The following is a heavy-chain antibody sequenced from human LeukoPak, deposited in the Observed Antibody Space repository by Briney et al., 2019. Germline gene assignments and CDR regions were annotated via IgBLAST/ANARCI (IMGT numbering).Heavy chain of an antibody. Sequence: PGGSLRLSCAASGFVFRNYLMRWVRQTPGKGLEWVASIKEDGSAGYYVDSVKGRFTISRDNANSSLYLQMNNLRAEDTAMYYCARMTLTTRPIDYWGQGTLVTVSS. V-gene: IGHV3-7*01. CDR1: GFVFRNYL. D-gene: IGHD6-6*01. J-gene: IGHJ4*02. CDR3: ARMTLTTRPIDY. CDR2: IKEDGSAG.